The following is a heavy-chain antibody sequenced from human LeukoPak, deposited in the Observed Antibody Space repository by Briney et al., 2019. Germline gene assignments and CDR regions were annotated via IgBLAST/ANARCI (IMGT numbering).Heavy chain of an antibody. CDR3: ARDGRNCGGDCYSGFDP. J-gene: IGHJ5*02. Sequence: GASVKVSCKASGGTFSSYAISWVRQAPGQGLEWMGGIIPIFGTANYAQKFQGRVTITTDESTSTAYMELSSLRSEDTAVYYCARDGRNCGGDCYSGFDPWGQGTLVTVSS. V-gene: IGHV1-69*05. D-gene: IGHD2-21*01. CDR1: GGTFSSYA. CDR2: IIPIFGTA.